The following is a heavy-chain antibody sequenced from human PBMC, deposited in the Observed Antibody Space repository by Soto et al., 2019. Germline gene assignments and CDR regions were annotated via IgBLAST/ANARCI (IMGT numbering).Heavy chain of an antibody. CDR2: ISDNISVI. CDR1: GFTFSTYS. J-gene: IGHJ4*02. Sequence: WGSLRLSCAASGFTFSTYSINWVRQAPGKGLEWISYISDNISVIYYADAVKGRFTISRDNAKNSLYLKMNSLRDEDTAVYYCARDRDAYCSKGFCSGPYFDYWGKRTLVTVSS. D-gene: IGHD2-8*01. CDR3: ARDRDAYCSKGFCSGPYFDY. V-gene: IGHV3-48*02.